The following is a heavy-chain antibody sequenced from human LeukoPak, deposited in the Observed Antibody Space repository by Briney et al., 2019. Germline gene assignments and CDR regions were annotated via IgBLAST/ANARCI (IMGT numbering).Heavy chain of an antibody. CDR1: GFTFSSYG. J-gene: IGHJ4*02. D-gene: IGHD6-13*01. CDR2: ISGSGGST. CDR3: AKDTSSWYRLFDY. V-gene: IGHV3-23*01. Sequence: GGSLRLSCAASGFTFSSYGMSWVRQAPGKGLEWVSAISGSGGSTYYADSVKGRFTISRDNSKNTLYLQMNSLRAEDTAVYYCAKDTSSWYRLFDYWGQGTLVTVSS.